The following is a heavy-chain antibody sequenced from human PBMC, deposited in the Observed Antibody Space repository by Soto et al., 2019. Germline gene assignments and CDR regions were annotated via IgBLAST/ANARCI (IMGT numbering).Heavy chain of an antibody. CDR1: GGSISSYY. CDR3: ARDLSGGMDV. Sequence: PSETLSLTCTVSGGSISSYYWRWIRQPPGKGLEWIGYIYYSGSTNYNPSLKSRVTISVDTSKNQFSLKLSSVTAADTAVYYCARDLSGGMDVWGQGTTVTVSS. J-gene: IGHJ6*02. V-gene: IGHV4-59*01. CDR2: IYYSGST.